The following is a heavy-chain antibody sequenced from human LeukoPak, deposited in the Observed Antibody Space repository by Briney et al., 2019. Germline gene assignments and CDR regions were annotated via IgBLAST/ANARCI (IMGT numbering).Heavy chain of an antibody. CDR3: ARRIGYCSGGSCYSPLNWFDP. CDR1: GGSISSYY. D-gene: IGHD2-15*01. Sequence: SETLSLTCTVSGGSISSYYWSWIRQTPGKGLEWIGYIYYSGSTNFNPPLKSRVTISVDTSKNQFSLKLTSVTAADTAVYYCARRIGYCSGGSCYSPLNWFDPWGQGTLVTVSS. J-gene: IGHJ5*02. CDR2: IYYSGST. V-gene: IGHV4-59*12.